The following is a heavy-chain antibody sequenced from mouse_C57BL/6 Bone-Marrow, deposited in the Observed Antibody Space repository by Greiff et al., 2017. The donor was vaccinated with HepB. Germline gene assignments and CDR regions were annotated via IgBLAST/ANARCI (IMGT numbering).Heavy chain of an antibody. V-gene: IGHV1-63*01. CDR3: ARFDVFHYAMDY. D-gene: IGHD2-3*01. J-gene: IGHJ4*01. CDR2: IYPGGGYT. Sequence: QVQLQQSGAELVRPGTSVKMSCKASGYTFTNYWIGWAKQRPGHGLEWIGDIYPGGGYTNYNEKFKGKATLTADKSSSTAYMQISSLPSEDSSIYSCARFDVFHYAMDYWGQGTSVTVSS. CDR1: GYTFTNYW.